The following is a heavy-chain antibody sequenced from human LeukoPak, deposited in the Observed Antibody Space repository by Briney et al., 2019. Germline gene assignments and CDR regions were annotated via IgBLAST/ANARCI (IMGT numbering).Heavy chain of an antibody. CDR3: ARVEEGYGSGRRENYYYYYMDV. CDR2: IYYSGST. CDR1: GGSISSYY. J-gene: IGHJ6*03. V-gene: IGHV4-59*01. D-gene: IGHD3-10*01. Sequence: NPSETLSLTCTVSGGSISSYYWSWIRQPPGKGLEWIGYIYYSGSTNYNPSLKSRVTISVDTSKNQLSLKMSSVTAADTAVYYCARVEEGYGSGRRENYYYYYMDVWGKGTTVTISS.